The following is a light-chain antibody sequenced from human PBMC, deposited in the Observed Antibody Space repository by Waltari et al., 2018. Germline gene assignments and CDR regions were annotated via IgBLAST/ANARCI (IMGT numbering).Light chain of an antibody. CDR3: QTGGHGTWV. Sequence: QLVLTQSPSASASLGASVKLTCTLSSGHSTNIIAWLQQQPEKGPRYLMNVNSDGSHNKGVGIPDRCFGSSSGAERYLTISSLQSEDEADYYCQTGGHGTWVFGGGTRLTVL. CDR1: SGHSTNI. J-gene: IGLJ3*02. CDR2: VNSDGSH. V-gene: IGLV4-69*01.